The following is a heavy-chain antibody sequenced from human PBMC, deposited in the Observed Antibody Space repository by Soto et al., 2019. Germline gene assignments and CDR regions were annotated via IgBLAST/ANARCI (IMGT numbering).Heavy chain of an antibody. CDR3: ARGGLLPDY. J-gene: IGHJ4*02. V-gene: IGHV4-30-2*01. D-gene: IGHD6-19*01. Sequence: QLQLQESGSGLVKPSQTLSLTCAVSGGSISSGGYSWSLIRQPPGKGLEWIGYISHSGSTSYNPSLQSRVTISVDRSKNQFSLKLSSVTAADTAVYYCARGGLLPDYWGQGTLVTVSS. CDR1: GGSISSGGYS. CDR2: ISHSGST.